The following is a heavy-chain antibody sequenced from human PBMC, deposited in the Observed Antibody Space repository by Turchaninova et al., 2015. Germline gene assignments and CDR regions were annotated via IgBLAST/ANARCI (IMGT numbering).Heavy chain of an antibody. D-gene: IGHD3-10*01. CDR2: IYYSGTT. CDR1: GVSSGSGVYY. J-gene: IGHJ4*02. Sequence: QVQLQESGPGLMKPSQTLCLTGPVSGVSSGSGVYYWGWILQRPGKGLEWIGYIYYSGTTYYNPSLKSRVTISVDTSKNQFSLKLSSVTAADTAVCYCARGEGVQGAFDYWGQGTLVTVSS. V-gene: IGHV4-31*03. CDR3: ARGEGVQGAFDY.